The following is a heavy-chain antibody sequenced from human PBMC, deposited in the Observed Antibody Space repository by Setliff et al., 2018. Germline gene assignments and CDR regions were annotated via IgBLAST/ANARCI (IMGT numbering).Heavy chain of an antibody. CDR1: GLTFDDYA. J-gene: IGHJ4*02. CDR3: AKASHYYGSGSYDY. V-gene: IGHV3-9*01. D-gene: IGHD3-10*01. CDR2: ISWNGGSI. Sequence: GGSLRLSCAASGLTFDDYAMHWVRQAPGKGLEWVSGISWNGGSIGYADSVKGRFTISRDNAKNSLYLQMNSLRAEDTALYYCAKASHYYGSGSYDYWGQGTLVTVSS.